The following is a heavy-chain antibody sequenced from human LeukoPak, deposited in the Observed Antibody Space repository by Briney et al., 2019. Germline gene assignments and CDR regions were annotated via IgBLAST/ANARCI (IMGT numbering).Heavy chain of an antibody. Sequence: GGSLRLSCAASGFTFSSYAMSWVRQAPGKGLEWVSAISGSGGSTYYADSAKGRFTISRDNSKNTLYLQMNSLRAEDTAVYYCAKGRYSSSLYYFDYWGQGTLVTVSS. J-gene: IGHJ4*02. CDR1: GFTFSSYA. V-gene: IGHV3-23*01. CDR3: AKGRYSSSLYYFDY. CDR2: ISGSGGST. D-gene: IGHD6-13*01.